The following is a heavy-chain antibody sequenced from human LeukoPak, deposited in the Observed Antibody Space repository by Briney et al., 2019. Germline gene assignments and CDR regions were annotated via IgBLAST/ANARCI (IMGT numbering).Heavy chain of an antibody. CDR2: ISSSSSYI. CDR1: GFTFSSYS. CDR3: ARDSTAWSIAASEEFCDY. Sequence: GGSLRLSCAASGFTFSSYSMNWVRQAPGKGLEWVSSISSSSSYIYYADSVKGRFTISRDTAKNSLYLQMNSLRAEDTAVYYCARDSTAWSIAASEEFCDYWGQGTLVTVSS. D-gene: IGHD6-6*01. V-gene: IGHV3-21*01. J-gene: IGHJ4*02.